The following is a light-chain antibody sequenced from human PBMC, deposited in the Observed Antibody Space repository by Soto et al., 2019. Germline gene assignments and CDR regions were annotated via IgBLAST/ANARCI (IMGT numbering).Light chain of an antibody. CDR2: DVS. J-gene: IGLJ1*01. Sequence: QSLLTQPASVSGSPGQSNTISCTGTSSDVGGYNYVSWYQQHPGKAPKFMIYDVSNRPSGVSTRFSGSKSGNTASLTISGLQAEDEADYYCNSYTTSNTRQIVFGTGTKVTVL. V-gene: IGLV2-14*01. CDR3: NSYTTSNTRQIV. CDR1: SSDVGGYNY.